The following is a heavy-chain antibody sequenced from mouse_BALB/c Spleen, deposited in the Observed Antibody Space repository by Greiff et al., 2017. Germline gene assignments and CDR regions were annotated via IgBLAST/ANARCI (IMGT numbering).Heavy chain of an antibody. CDR3: ARYGRYFDY. J-gene: IGHJ2*01. V-gene: IGHV5-4*02. CDR2: ISDGGSYT. D-gene: IGHD2-10*02. Sequence: EVKLMESGGGLVKPGGSLKLSCAASGFTFSDYYMYWVRQTPEKRLEWVATISDGGSYTYYPDSVKGRFTISRDNAKNTLYLEMSSLRSEDTAMYYCARYGRYFDYWGQGTTLTVSS. CDR1: GFTFSDYY.